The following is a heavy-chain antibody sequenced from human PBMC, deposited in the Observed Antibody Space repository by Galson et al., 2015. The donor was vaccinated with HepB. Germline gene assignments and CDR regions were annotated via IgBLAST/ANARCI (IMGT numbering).Heavy chain of an antibody. CDR1: GFTFNFFA. D-gene: IGHD4-11*01. CDR3: AKVRLSNHPYYMDV. CDR2: ISGSGSST. J-gene: IGHJ6*03. Sequence: SLRLSCAASGFTFNFFAMSWVRQAPGKGLEWVSGISGSGSSTYYADSVKGRFTISRDNSKNTLYLQVNSLRADDTAVYYCAKVRLSNHPYYMDVWGKGTTVTVSS. V-gene: IGHV3-23*01.